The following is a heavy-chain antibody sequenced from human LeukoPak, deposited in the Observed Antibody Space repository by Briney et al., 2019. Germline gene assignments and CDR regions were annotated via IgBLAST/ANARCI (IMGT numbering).Heavy chain of an antibody. D-gene: IGHD5-18*01. J-gene: IGHJ4*02. CDR2: ISSSSSYI. CDR1: GFTFSSYS. Sequence: GGSLRLSCAASGFTFSSYSMNWVRQAPGKGLEWVSFISSSSSYIYYADSVKGRFTISRDNAKNSLYLQMNSLRAEDTAVYYCAKFSSTAKPYGPLHYWGQGTLVTVSS. CDR3: AKFSSTAKPYGPLHY. V-gene: IGHV3-21*04.